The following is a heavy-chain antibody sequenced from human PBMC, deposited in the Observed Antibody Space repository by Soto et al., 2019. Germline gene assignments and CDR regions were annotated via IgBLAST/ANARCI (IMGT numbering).Heavy chain of an antibody. V-gene: IGHV3-48*01. D-gene: IGHD5-18*01. CDR2: ISSSSSTI. Sequence: EVQLVESGGGLVQPGGSLRLSCAASGFNFSSYSMNWVRQAPGKGLEWVSYISSSSSTIYYADSVKGRFTISRDNAKNSLYLQMNSLRAEDTAVYYCARDGGYSYGPFDYWGQGTLVTVSS. CDR3: ARDGGYSYGPFDY. CDR1: GFNFSSYS. J-gene: IGHJ4*02.